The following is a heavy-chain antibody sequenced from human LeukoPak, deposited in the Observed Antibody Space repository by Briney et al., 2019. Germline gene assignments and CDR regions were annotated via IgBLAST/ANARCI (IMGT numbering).Heavy chain of an antibody. Sequence: PGGSLRLSCAASGFTFTNYWMNWVRQAPGKGLEWVANIKQDGSEKYYVDSVKGRFTISRDNSKNTLYLQMNSLRAEDTAVYYCAKDRWGAVAGTGDAFDIWGQGTMVTVSS. CDR3: AKDRWGAVAGTGDAFDI. D-gene: IGHD6-19*01. J-gene: IGHJ3*02. CDR2: IKQDGSEK. V-gene: IGHV3-7*01. CDR1: GFTFTNYW.